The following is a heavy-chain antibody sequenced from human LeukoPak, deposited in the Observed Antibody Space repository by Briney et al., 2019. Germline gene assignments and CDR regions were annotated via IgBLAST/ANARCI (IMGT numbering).Heavy chain of an antibody. D-gene: IGHD6-19*01. CDR2: IYTSGST. J-gene: IGHJ4*02. CDR3: ARDSGWAYFFDY. CDR1: GGSISNYY. Sequence: TETLSLTCTVSGGSISNYYWSWIRQPAGKGLEWIGRIYTSGSTNYNPSLKSRVTMSVDTSKNQFSLKLSSVTAADTAVYFCARDSGWAYFFDYWGQGTLVTVSS. V-gene: IGHV4-4*07.